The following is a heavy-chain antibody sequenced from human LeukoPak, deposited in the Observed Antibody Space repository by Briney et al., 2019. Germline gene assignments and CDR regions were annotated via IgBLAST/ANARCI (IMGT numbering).Heavy chain of an antibody. CDR1: GFTFSSYS. V-gene: IGHV3-21*01. J-gene: IGHJ4*02. D-gene: IGHD3-10*01. CDR2: ISSSSSYI. CDR3: AAIYYYGSGSCEKSCDY. Sequence: GGSLRLSCAASGFTFSSYSMNSVRQAPGKGLEGVSSISSSSSYIYYADSVKGRFTISRDNAKNSLYLQMNSLRAEDTAVYYCAAIYYYGSGSCEKSCDYWGQRTLVTVSS.